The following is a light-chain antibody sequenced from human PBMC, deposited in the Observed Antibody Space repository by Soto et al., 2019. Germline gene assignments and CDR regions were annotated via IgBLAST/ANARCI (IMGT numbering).Light chain of an antibody. CDR1: QSVSSSY. Sequence: EIVLTQSPGTLSLSPGERATLSCRASQSVSSSYLGWYQQKPGQAPRLLIYGASSRATGIPDRFSGSGSGTDFTLTISRLEPEDFAVYYCQHYGSSPGTFGQGTKVEIK. V-gene: IGKV3-20*01. CDR3: QHYGSSPGT. J-gene: IGKJ1*01. CDR2: GAS.